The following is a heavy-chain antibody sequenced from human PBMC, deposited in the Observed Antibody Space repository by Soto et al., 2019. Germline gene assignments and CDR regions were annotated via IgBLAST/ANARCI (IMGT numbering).Heavy chain of an antibody. CDR2: IYYSGST. J-gene: IGHJ6*02. CDR3: ARVSDDSSGYYMPDYGMDV. Sequence: PSETLSLTCTVSGGSISSGGYYWSWIRQHPGKGLEWIGYIYYSGSTYYNPSLKSRVTISVDTSKNQFSLKLSSVTAADTAVYYCARVSDDSSGYYMPDYGMDVWGQGPRSPSP. D-gene: IGHD3-22*01. CDR1: GGSISSGGYY. V-gene: IGHV4-31*03.